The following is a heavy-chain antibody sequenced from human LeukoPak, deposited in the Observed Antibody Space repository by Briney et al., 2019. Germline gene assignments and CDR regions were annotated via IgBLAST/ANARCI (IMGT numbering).Heavy chain of an antibody. V-gene: IGHV1-2*04. CDR2: INPNSGGT. D-gene: IGHD3-16*01. CDR1: GYTFTGYY. CDR3: ARDRLEDYGMDV. J-gene: IGHJ6*02. Sequence: ASVKVSRKASGYTFTGYYMHWVRQAPGQGLEWMGWINPNSGGTNYAQKFQGWVTMTRDTSISTAYMELSRLRSDDTAVYYCARDRLEDYGMDVWGQGTTVTVSS.